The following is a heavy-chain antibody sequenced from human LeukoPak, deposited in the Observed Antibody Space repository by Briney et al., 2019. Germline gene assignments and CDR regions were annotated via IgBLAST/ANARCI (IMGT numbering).Heavy chain of an antibody. CDR3: ARGHYDILTASYKWSPDY. CDR2: ITSGGTYT. J-gene: IGHJ4*02. V-gene: IGHV3-21*06. Sequence: GGSLRLSCAASGFTFSTYNMNCVRQAPGKGLEWVSSITSGGTYTYYADSVKGRFTTSRDNAKHSLSLQLSSLRAEDTAVYYCARGHYDILTASYKWSPDYWGQGILVTVSS. CDR1: GFTFSTYN. D-gene: IGHD3-9*01.